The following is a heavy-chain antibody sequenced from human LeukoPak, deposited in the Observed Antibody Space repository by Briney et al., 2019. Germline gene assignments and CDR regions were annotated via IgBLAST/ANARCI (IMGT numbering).Heavy chain of an antibody. CDR1: GGSFSGYY. V-gene: IGHV4-34*01. D-gene: IGHD4-23*01. CDR3: ARYPSSVVTLCYFDY. CDR2: INHSGST. Sequence: PSETLSLTCAVYGGSFSGYYWSWIRQPPGKGLEWIGEINHSGSTNYNPSLKSRVTISVDTSKNQFSLKLSSVTAADTAVYYCARYPSSVVTLCYFDYWGQGTLVTVSS. J-gene: IGHJ4*02.